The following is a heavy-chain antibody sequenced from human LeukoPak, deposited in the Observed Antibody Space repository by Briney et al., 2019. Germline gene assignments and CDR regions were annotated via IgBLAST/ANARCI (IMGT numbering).Heavy chain of an antibody. Sequence: SETLSLTCTVSGYSISSGYYWGWIRQPPGKGLEWIGSIYHSGSTYYNPSLKSRVTISVDTSKNQFSLKLSSVTAADTAVYYCARDVGYDFWSGYYFGGTGAGSTYYMDVWGKGTTVTVSS. CDR2: IYHSGST. CDR1: GYSISSGYY. CDR3: ARDVGYDFWSGYYFGGTGAGSTYYMDV. J-gene: IGHJ6*03. V-gene: IGHV4-38-2*02. D-gene: IGHD3-3*01.